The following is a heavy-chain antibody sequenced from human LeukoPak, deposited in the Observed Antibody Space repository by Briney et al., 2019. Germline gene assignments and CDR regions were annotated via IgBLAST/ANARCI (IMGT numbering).Heavy chain of an antibody. V-gene: IGHV4-34*01. CDR2: INHSGST. Sequence: SETLSLTCAVYGGSFSGYYWSWIRQPPGKGLEWIGEINHSGSTNYNPSLKSRVTISVDTSKNQFSLKLSSVTAADTAVYYCARGPGYDILTRYSPFDYWGQGTLVTVSS. CDR1: GGSFSGYY. J-gene: IGHJ4*02. D-gene: IGHD3-9*01. CDR3: ARGPGYDILTRYSPFDY.